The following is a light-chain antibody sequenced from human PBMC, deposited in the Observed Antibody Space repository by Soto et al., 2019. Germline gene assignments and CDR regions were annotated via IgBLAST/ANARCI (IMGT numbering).Light chain of an antibody. CDR1: QSVSID. V-gene: IGKV3-15*01. CDR3: QQYGSNWPVT. J-gene: IGKJ5*01. Sequence: EIVMTHSPATLSVSPWEIATLSCRASQSVSIDLAWYQQTPGQAPRLLIYGASTRATGIPVRFSGSGSGRDFTLTISGLEPEDFAVYYCQQYGSNWPVTFGQGTRLEIK. CDR2: GAS.